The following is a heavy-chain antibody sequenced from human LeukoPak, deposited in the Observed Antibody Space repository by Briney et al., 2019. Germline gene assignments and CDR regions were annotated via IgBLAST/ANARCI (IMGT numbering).Heavy chain of an antibody. Sequence: GASVKVSCKASGFTFTKSAVQWVRQPRAQRLEWIGWIVVGRGNTKYAQKFQERVTITRDMSTGTAYMELGSLRSEDTAVYYCAATSVGATINDAFDIWGQGTMVTVSS. CDR3: AATSVGATINDAFDI. J-gene: IGHJ3*02. D-gene: IGHD1-26*01. V-gene: IGHV1-58*01. CDR2: IVVGRGNT. CDR1: GFTFTKSA.